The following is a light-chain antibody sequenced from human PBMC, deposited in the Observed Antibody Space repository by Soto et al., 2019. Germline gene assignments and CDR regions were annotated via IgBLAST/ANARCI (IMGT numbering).Light chain of an antibody. CDR1: SSDVGGYNY. V-gene: IGLV2-8*01. CDR2: EVS. Sequence: QSALTQPPSASGSSGQSVTISCTGTSSDVGGYNYVSWYQQYPGKAPKLMISEVSKRPSGVPDRFSGSKSGNTASLTVSGLQAEDEADYYCSSFAGNNNLVFGGGTKLTVL. CDR3: SSFAGNNNLV. J-gene: IGLJ2*01.